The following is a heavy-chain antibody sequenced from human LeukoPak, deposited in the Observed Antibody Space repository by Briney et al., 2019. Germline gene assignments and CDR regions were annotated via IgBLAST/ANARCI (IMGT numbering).Heavy chain of an antibody. V-gene: IGHV3-30*18. Sequence: GGSLRLSCAASGFTFSDYIMNWVRQAPGKGLEWVSVISYDGSSKYYADSVKGRFTISRDNSKNTLYLQMNSLRSEDTALYYCAKDATGDGDLESWGQGTLVTVSP. D-gene: IGHD4-17*01. CDR2: ISYDGSSK. CDR3: AKDATGDGDLES. CDR1: GFTFSDYI. J-gene: IGHJ5*02.